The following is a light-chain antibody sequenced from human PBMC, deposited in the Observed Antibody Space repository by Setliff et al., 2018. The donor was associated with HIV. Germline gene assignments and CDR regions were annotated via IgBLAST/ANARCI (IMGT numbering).Light chain of an antibody. J-gene: IGLJ1*01. CDR1: SSDVGGYNY. Sequence: QSVLTQPAPVSGSPGQSITISCTGTSSDVGGYNYVSWYQQHPGKVPKLLIYDVTKRPSGSSNRFSGSKSGDTASLTISGLQAEDEADYYCSSFISSHIAGFGSGTKVTVL. CDR3: SSFISSHIAG. CDR2: DVT. V-gene: IGLV2-14*03.